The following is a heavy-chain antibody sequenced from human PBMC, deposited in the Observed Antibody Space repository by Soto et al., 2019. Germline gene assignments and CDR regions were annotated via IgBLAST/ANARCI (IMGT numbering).Heavy chain of an antibody. CDR2: SSSSSSYI. V-gene: IGHV3-21*01. J-gene: IGHJ6*02. CDR1: GFTFSSYS. Sequence: EVQLVESGGGLVKPGGSLRLSCAASGFTFSSYSMNWVRQAPGKGLEWVSSSSSSSSYIYYADSVKGRFTISRDNAKNSLYLQMNSLRAEDTAAYYCARDQLSSSWDYYYYYGMDVWGQGTTVTVSS. CDR3: ARDQLSSSWDYYYYYGMDV. D-gene: IGHD6-13*01.